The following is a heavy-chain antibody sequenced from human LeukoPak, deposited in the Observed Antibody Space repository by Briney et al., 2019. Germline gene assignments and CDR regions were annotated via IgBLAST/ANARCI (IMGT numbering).Heavy chain of an antibody. Sequence: GGSLRLSWEGSAFIFSGHWMNWVRQTPGKGLEWVASIKEDGSERQYVDSVKGRFSISRDNTKGSLFLQLNSLRAEDTAVYYCARDLEYQQPRRSPIDYWGQGTLVTVSS. D-gene: IGHD3-3*01. V-gene: IGHV3-7*03. CDR2: IKEDGSER. CDR1: AFIFSGHW. CDR3: ARDLEYQQPRRSPIDY. J-gene: IGHJ4*02.